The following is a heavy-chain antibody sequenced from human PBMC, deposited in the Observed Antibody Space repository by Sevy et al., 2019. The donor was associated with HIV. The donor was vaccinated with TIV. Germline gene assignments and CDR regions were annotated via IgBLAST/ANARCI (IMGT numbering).Heavy chain of an antibody. D-gene: IGHD2-2*02. V-gene: IGHV3-23*01. CDR2: TSGSGGST. CDR3: AKVGYCSSTSCYTIYYGMDV. J-gene: IGHJ6*02. Sequence: GGSLRLSCAASGFTFSSYAMSWVRQAPGKGLEWVSPTSGSGGSTYYADSVKGRFTISRDKSKNTLYLQMNSLRAEDTAVYYCAKVGYCSSTSCYTIYYGMDVWGQGTTVTVSS. CDR1: GFTFSSYA.